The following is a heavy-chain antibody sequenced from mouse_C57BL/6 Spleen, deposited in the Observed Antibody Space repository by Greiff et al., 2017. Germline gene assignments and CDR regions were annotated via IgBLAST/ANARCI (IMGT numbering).Heavy chain of an antibody. CDR3: TTSWDG. CDR2: FDPANGDT. Sequence: EVQLQQSGAELVRPGASVKLSCTASGFNIKDDYMHWVKQRPEQGLEWIGWFDPANGDTEYASKFLGKATITADTASNTAYLQLSSLTSEDTAVYYCTTSWDGWGQGTTLTVSS. J-gene: IGHJ2*01. V-gene: IGHV14-4*01. CDR1: GFNIKDDY. D-gene: IGHD4-1*01.